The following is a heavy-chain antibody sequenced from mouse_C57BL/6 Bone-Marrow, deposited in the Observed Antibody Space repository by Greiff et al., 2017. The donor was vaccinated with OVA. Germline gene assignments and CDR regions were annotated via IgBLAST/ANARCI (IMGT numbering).Heavy chain of an antibody. J-gene: IGHJ2*01. CDR1: GYSFTDYH. CDR3: ARRTCDWA. D-gene: IGHD4-1*01. V-gene: IGHV1-39*01. CDR2: LNPNHGTT. Sequence: EVQLVESGPALVKPGASVKISCTASGYSFTDYHMNWVKPSNGQSLEWIGVLNPNHGTTSYNQKFKGKATLTVDHSSSTAYMQLNSRTSEDSAVDYCARRTCDWAWGQGTTHTVSS.